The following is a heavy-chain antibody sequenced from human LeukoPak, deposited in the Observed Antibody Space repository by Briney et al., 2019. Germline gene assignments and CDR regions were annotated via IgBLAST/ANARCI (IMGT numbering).Heavy chain of an antibody. J-gene: IGHJ4*02. CDR2: IYYIGST. CDR1: GGSISSSSYY. D-gene: IGHD1-26*01. Sequence: SETLSLTCTVSGGSISSSSYYWDWIRQPPGKGLEWIGSIYYIGSTSFNPSLKSRVTISVDTSKNQFSLKLSSVTAADTAVYYCARDQDGSYPLAGDYWGQGTLVTVSS. CDR3: ARDQDGSYPLAGDY. V-gene: IGHV4-39*07.